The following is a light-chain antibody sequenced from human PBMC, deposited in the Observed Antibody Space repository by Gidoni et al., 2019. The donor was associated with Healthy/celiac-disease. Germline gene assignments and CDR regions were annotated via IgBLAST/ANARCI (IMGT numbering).Light chain of an antibody. J-gene: IGKJ2*01. Sequence: EIVLTPSSGTLSLSPGEIATLSCRASQSVSYSYLAWYQQKPGQAPRHLIYGASSRATGIPDRFSGSGSGTDFTLTISRLEPEDFAVYYCQQYGSSPDTFGQGTKLEIK. CDR3: QQYGSSPDT. V-gene: IGKV3-20*01. CDR1: QSVSYSY. CDR2: GAS.